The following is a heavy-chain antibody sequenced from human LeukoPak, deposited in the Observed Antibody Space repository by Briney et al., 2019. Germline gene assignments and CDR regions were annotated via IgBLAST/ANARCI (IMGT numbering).Heavy chain of an antibody. V-gene: IGHV1-69*13. D-gene: IGHD3-22*01. CDR2: IIPILGTA. CDR3: ARTDSSGYQPYYGMDV. CDR1: GGTFSSYA. J-gene: IGHJ6*02. Sequence: ASVKVSCTASGGTFSSYAISWVRQAPGQGLEWMGGIIPILGTANYAQKFQGRVTITADESTSTAYMELSSLRSEDTAVYYCARTDSSGYQPYYGMDVWGQGTTVTVSS.